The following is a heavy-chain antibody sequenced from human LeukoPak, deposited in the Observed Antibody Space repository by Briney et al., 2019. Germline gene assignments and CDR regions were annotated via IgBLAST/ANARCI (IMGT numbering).Heavy chain of an antibody. Sequence: SETLSLTCTVSGGSISSYYWSWIRQPAGKGLEWIGRIYTSGSTNYNPSLKSRVTISVDTSKNQFSLKLSSVTAADTAVYYCATVGASLTVDYWGQGTLVTVSS. D-gene: IGHD1-26*01. J-gene: IGHJ4*02. CDR1: GGSISSYY. CDR3: ATVGASLTVDY. CDR2: IYTSGST. V-gene: IGHV4-4*07.